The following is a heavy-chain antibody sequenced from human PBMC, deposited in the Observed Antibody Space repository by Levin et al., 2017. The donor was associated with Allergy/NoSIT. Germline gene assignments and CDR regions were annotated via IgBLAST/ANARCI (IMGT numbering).Heavy chain of an antibody. D-gene: IGHD3-22*01. CDR3: ARWRAQDSGGNYGFRGFDY. Sequence: SETLSLTCTVSGGSISSYYWSWIRQPPGKGLEWVGYIYYTGSTTYNPSLKSRVTISIDTSKTQFSLKLNSVTAADTAVYYCARWRAQDSGGNYGFRGFDYWGQGTLVTVSS. V-gene: IGHV4-59*08. CDR2: IYYTGST. J-gene: IGHJ4*02. CDR1: GGSISSYY.